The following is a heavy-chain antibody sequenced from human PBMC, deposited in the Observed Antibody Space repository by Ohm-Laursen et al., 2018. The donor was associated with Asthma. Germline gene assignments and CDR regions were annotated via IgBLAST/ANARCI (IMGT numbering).Heavy chain of an antibody. V-gene: IGHV1-2*06. CDR2: INPNSGGT. CDR1: GYTFTGYY. D-gene: IGHD1-1*01. J-gene: IGHJ5*02. Sequence: ASVKVSCKASGYTFTGYYMHWVRQAPGQGLEWMGRINPNSGGTNYAQKFQGRVTMTRDTSISTAYMELSRLRSDDTAVYYCARDLDNWNASGPWGQGTLVTVSS. CDR3: ARDLDNWNASGP.